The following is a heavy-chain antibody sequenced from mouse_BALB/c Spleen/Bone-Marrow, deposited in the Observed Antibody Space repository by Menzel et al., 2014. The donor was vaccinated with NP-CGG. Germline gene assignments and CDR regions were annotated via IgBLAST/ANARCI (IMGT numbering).Heavy chain of an antibody. V-gene: IGHV1-4*01. CDR1: GYTFTTYT. D-gene: IGHD2-3*01. CDR2: INPSGGYT. CDR3: ARRDDGYVFFDY. Sequence: VNVVESGAELARPGASVKMSCRASGYTFTTYTIHWVRQRPGQGLEWIGYINPSGGYTNYIQKFKDKATLTADKSSSTAYMQLSSLTSEDSAVYYRARRDDGYVFFDYWGQGTTLTVSS. J-gene: IGHJ2*01.